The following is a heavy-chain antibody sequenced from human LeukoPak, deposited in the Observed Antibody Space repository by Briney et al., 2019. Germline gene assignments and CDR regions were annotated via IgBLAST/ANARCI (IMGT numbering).Heavy chain of an antibody. D-gene: IGHD1-26*01. J-gene: IGHJ6*02. CDR3: ARAPGVEHYYYYGMDV. Sequence: SETLSLTCTVSGGSISSYYWSWIRQPPGKGLEWIGYIYYSGGTNYNPSLKSRVTISVDTSKNQFSLKLSSVTAADTAVYYCARAPGVEHYYYYGMDVWGQGTTVTVSS. CDR1: GGSISSYY. V-gene: IGHV4-59*01. CDR2: IYYSGGT.